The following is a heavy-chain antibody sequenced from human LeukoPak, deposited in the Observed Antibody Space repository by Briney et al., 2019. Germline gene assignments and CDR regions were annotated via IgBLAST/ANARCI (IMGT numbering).Heavy chain of an antibody. CDR3: ARHMGLGYTYFYPYFYY. J-gene: IGHJ4*01. CDR2: IYYSGRT. V-gene: IGHV4-59*08. D-gene: IGHD1-1*01. CDR1: GGSMSSYY. Sequence: SDTLSLTCTVSGGSMSSYYWSWIRHPPGEGLEWIGYIYYSGRTNYNPSLKSRVTISVDTSKNQFSLKLSSVTAADTAVYYCARHMGLGYTYFYPYFYYWGQGTLVTVSS.